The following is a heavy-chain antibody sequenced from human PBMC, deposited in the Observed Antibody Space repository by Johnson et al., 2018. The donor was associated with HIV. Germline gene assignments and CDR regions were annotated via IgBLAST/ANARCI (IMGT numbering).Heavy chain of an antibody. J-gene: IGHJ3*02. CDR3: ASHRSIAADDAFDI. Sequence: VQLVESGGGLVQPGGSLRLSCAASGFTFSTYAMSWVRQAPGKGLEWVSGVNWNGGSTGYADSVKGRFTISRDNAKNSLYLQMKSLRAEDTALYYCASHRSIAADDAFDIWGQGTMVTVSS. CDR1: GFTFSTYA. V-gene: IGHV3-20*04. D-gene: IGHD6-13*01. CDR2: VNWNGGST.